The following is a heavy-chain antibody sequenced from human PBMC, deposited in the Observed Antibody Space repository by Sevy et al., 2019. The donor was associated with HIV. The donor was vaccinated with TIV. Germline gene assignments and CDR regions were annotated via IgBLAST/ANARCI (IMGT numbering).Heavy chain of an antibody. CDR3: VKDRIETILWSKGDWFDP. D-gene: IGHD3-9*01. Sequence: GGSLRLSCSASGFTFSNYAMHWVRQAPGKGLEYVSGLSSDNAVSTYYADSVTGRFTISRDNSKNTLYLQMSSLRTEDTAVYYCVKDRIETILWSKGDWFDPWGQGTLVTVSS. J-gene: IGHJ5*02. V-gene: IGHV3-64D*06. CDR1: GFTFSNYA. CDR2: LSSDNAVST.